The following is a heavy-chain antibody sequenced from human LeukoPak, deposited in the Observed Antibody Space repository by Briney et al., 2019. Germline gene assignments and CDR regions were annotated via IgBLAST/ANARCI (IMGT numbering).Heavy chain of an antibody. Sequence: SETLSLTCTVSGGSISSGGYYWSWIRQPPGKGLEWIGYIYHSGSTYYNPSLKSRVTISVDRSKNQFSLKLSSVTAADTAVYYCARGVSGSGASFDPWGQGTLVTVSS. J-gene: IGHJ5*02. D-gene: IGHD2-15*01. V-gene: IGHV4-30-2*01. CDR3: ARGVSGSGASFDP. CDR1: GGSISSGGYY. CDR2: IYHSGST.